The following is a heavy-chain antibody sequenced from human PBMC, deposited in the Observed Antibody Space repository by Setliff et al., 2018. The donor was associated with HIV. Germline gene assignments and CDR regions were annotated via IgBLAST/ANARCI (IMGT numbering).Heavy chain of an antibody. CDR2: ISWNSGSI. CDR1: GFTFDDYA. V-gene: IGHV3-9*01. D-gene: IGHD2-2*01. Sequence: LSLSCAASGFTFDDYAMHWVRQAPGKGLEWITGISWNSGSIGYADSVKGRFTISRDNAKNSLYLQMNSLRAEDTALYYCAHSYCSSTSCYPHYYYYMDVWGKGTTVTVSS. J-gene: IGHJ6*03. CDR3: AHSYCSSTSCYPHYYYYMDV.